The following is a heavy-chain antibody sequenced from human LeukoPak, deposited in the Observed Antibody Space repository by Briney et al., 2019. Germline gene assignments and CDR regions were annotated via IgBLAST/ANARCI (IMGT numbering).Heavy chain of an antibody. J-gene: IGHJ4*02. CDR2: ISGSGGST. V-gene: IGHV3-23*01. D-gene: IGHD3-22*01. CDR3: ARGRYYDNSVYYYFDY. Sequence: GGSLRLSCAASGFTFSSYAMSWVRQAPGMGLAWVSAISGSGGSTYYADSVKGRFTISRDTSKNTLYLQMNSLRAENTAVYYCARGRYYDNSVYYYFDYWGQGTLVTVSS. CDR1: GFTFSSYA.